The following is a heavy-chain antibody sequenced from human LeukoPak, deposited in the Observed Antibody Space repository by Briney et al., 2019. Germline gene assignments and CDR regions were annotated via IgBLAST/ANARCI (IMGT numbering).Heavy chain of an antibody. J-gene: IGHJ1*01. CDR1: GFTFSNYA. V-gene: IGHV3-23*01. D-gene: IGHD2-8*01. CDR3: AKDLPNPGTSRHFQY. Sequence: AGSLTLTCAASGFTFSNYAMSWVRQAPGKGLEWVSAISGSGGYTVHADSVKGRFTIARDNSKNTLYLQMNSLRVEDAAVYYCAKDLPNPGTSRHFQYWGQGTLVTVSS. CDR2: ISGSGGYT.